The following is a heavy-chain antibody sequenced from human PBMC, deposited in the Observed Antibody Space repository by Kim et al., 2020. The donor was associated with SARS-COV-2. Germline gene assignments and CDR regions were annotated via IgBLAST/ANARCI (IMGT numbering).Heavy chain of an antibody. J-gene: IGHJ6*02. V-gene: IGHV1-8*02. Sequence: ASVKVSCKASGYTFTSYYMNWVRQATGQGLEWMGWINPNSGNTGYAQKFQGRVTMTRNTSIGTAYMELSSLRSEDTAVYYCARGDLTLGYSYGYDPKYYGMDVWGQGTPVTVSS. CDR1: GYTFTSYY. D-gene: IGHD5-18*01. CDR3: ARGDLTLGYSYGYDPKYYGMDV. CDR2: INPNSGNT.